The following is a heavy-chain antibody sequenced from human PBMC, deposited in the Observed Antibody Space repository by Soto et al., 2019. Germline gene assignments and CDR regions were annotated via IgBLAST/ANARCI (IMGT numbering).Heavy chain of an antibody. V-gene: IGHV4-61*01. CDR3: ARGRRYYGSGSDKAWFHP. J-gene: IGHJ5*02. D-gene: IGHD3-10*01. Sequence: PSETLSLTCTVSGGSVSSGSYYWSWIRQPPGKGLEWIGYIYYSGSTNYNPSLKSRVTISVDTSKNQFSLKLSSVTAADTAVYYCARGRRYYGSGSDKAWFHPAGPGTILTV. CDR1: GGSVSSGSYY. CDR2: IYYSGST.